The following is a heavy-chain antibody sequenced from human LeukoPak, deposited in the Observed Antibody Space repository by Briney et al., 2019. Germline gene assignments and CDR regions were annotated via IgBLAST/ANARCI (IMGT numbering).Heavy chain of an antibody. CDR2: IYYSGST. J-gene: IGHJ5*02. V-gene: IGHV4-31*01. CDR1: GVSSSSGRYY. D-gene: IGHD2-2*01. Sequence: SKTLSLTGTVSGVSSSSGRYYLSLIRQHPGKGLEWIVCIYYSGSTYYNPSLQILVTISVEASENQFSLNLISVTAGDTPVYYCARGRVVPAASSLRCFDPWGQGTLVIVSS. CDR3: ARGRVVPAASSLRCFDP.